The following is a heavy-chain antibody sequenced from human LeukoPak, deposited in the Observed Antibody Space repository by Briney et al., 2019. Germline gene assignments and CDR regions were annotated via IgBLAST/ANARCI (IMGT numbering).Heavy chain of an antibody. CDR2: IYHSGST. J-gene: IGHJ4*02. Sequence: PSQTLSLTCAVSGGSISSGGYYWSWIRQPPGKGLEWIGYIYHSGSTYYNPSLKSRVTISVDRSKNQFSLKLSSVTAADTAVYYCARDNPSSSSDYWGQGTLVTVSS. CDR3: ARDNPSSSSDY. D-gene: IGHD6-6*01. V-gene: IGHV4-30-2*01. CDR1: GGSISSGGYY.